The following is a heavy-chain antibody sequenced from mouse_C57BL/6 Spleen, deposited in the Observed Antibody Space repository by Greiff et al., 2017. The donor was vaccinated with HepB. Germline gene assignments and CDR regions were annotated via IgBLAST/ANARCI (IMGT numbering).Heavy chain of an antibody. D-gene: IGHD2-4*01. V-gene: IGHV1-22*01. CDR3: AAFYYDYSYYFDY. CDR1: GYTFTDYN. J-gene: IGHJ2*01. Sequence: EVQLQQSGPELVKPGASVKMSCKASGYTFTDYNMHWVKQSHGKSLEWIGYINPNNGGTSYNQKFKGKATLTVNKSSSTAYMELRSLTSEDSAVYYCAAFYYDYSYYFDYWGQGTTLTVSS. CDR2: INPNNGGT.